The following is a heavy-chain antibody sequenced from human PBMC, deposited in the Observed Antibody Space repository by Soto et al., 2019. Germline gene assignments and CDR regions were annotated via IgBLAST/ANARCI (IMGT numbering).Heavy chain of an antibody. CDR3: AREYSYGSGTYFDY. D-gene: IGHD3-10*01. V-gene: IGHV1-69*01. CDR2: IIPLFNTT. Sequence: QVQLVQSGAEVKKPGSSVKVSCKAAGGSFASYAITWLRQAPGQGLEWMGGIIPLFNTTTYAQKFQDRVTITADEATNTAYMQLSSLRSEDTAVYSCAREYSYGSGTYFDYWGQGTLVIVSS. CDR1: GGSFASYA. J-gene: IGHJ4*02.